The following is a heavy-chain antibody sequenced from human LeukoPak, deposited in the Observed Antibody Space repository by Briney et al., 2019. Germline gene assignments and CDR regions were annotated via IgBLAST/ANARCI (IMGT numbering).Heavy chain of an antibody. CDR1: GGSVRSYY. CDR3: ARDTHISLIVVGDAFEI. Sequence: SETLSLTCTVSGGSVRSYYWSWIRQPAAKGLEWIGHIYTSGTSNYNPSLKSRLTMSVDTSKNQVSLKLSSVTAADTAVYYCARDTHISLIVVGDAFEIWGQGTMVTVSS. CDR2: IYTSGTS. J-gene: IGHJ3*02. D-gene: IGHD3-22*01. V-gene: IGHV4-4*07.